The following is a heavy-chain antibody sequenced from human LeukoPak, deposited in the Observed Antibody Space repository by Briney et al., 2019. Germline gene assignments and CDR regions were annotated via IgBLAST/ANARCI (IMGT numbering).Heavy chain of an antibody. J-gene: IGHJ4*02. CDR3: ARDHRQLLVGRLFVY. Sequence: EASVKVSCKASGYTFTSYGISWVRQAPGQGLEWMGCISAYNGNTNYAQKLQGRVTMTTDTSTSTAYMELRSLRSDDTAVYYCARDHRQLLVGRLFVYWGQGTLVTVSS. CDR1: GYTFTSYG. CDR2: ISAYNGNT. V-gene: IGHV1-18*01. D-gene: IGHD1-1*01.